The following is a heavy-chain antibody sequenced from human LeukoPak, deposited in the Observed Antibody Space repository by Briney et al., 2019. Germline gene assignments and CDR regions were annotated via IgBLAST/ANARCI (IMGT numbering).Heavy chain of an antibody. D-gene: IGHD2-2*02. J-gene: IGHJ3*02. Sequence: SVKVSCKASGDTFSSYAISWVRQAPGQGLEWMGGLIPLFGTANYAQKFQGRVTSTTAESTSTAYIELSSLRSEDTAVYYCARNPVRYCSSTSCNNDAFDIWGQGTMVTVSS. CDR3: ARNPVRYCSSTSCNNDAFDI. V-gene: IGHV1-69*05. CDR1: GDTFSSYA. CDR2: LIPLFGTA.